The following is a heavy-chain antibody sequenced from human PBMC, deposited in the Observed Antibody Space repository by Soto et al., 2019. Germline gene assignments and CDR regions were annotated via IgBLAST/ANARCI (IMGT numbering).Heavy chain of an antibody. CDR3: ARGITRGYSAYYFDY. D-gene: IGHD3-22*01. CDR1: GYTFTSYD. Sequence: QVQLVQSGAEVKKPGASVKVSCKASGYTFTSYDINWVRQATGQGLEWMGWVNPNSGNTGYAQKFQGRITMTRNTSIRTAYMELSSLRSEDTATYFCARGITRGYSAYYFDYWGQGTLVTVSS. CDR2: VNPNSGNT. J-gene: IGHJ4*02. V-gene: IGHV1-8*01.